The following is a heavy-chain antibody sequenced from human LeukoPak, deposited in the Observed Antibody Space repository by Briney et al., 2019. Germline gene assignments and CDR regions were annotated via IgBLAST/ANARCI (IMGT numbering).Heavy chain of an antibody. CDR2: INPSGGST. Sequence: ASVKVSCKASGYTFTSYYMHWVRQAPGQGLEWMGIINPSGGSTSYAQKFQGRVTMTEDTSTDTAYMDLSSLRSEDTAVYYCATVLVGAIDYWGQGTLVTVSS. CDR3: ATVLVGAIDY. CDR1: GYTFTSYY. J-gene: IGHJ4*02. V-gene: IGHV1-46*01. D-gene: IGHD1-26*01.